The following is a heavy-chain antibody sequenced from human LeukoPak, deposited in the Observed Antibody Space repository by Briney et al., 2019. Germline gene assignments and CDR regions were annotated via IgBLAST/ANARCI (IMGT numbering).Heavy chain of an antibody. CDR2: IRYDGSNK. Sequence: GGSLRLSCAASGFTFSSYGMHWVRQAPSKGLEWVAFIRYDGSNKYYADSVKGRFTISRDNSKNTLYLQMNSLRAEDTAVYYCAKVGYYDSSGYPWYFQHWGQGTLVTVSS. V-gene: IGHV3-30*02. D-gene: IGHD3-22*01. J-gene: IGHJ1*01. CDR1: GFTFSSYG. CDR3: AKVGYYDSSGYPWYFQH.